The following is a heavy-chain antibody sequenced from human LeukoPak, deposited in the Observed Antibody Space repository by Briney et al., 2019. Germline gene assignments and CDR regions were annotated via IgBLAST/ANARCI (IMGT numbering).Heavy chain of an antibody. CDR3: ARGLGLKQWLGDFDY. J-gene: IGHJ4*02. Sequence: ASVKVSCKASGYTFTSYDINWARQATGQGLEWMGWMNPNSGNTGYAQKFQGRVTMTRNTSISTAYMELSSLRSEDTAVYYCARGLGLKQWLGDFDYWGQGTLVTVSS. CDR2: MNPNSGNT. V-gene: IGHV1-8*01. D-gene: IGHD6-19*01. CDR1: GYTFTSYD.